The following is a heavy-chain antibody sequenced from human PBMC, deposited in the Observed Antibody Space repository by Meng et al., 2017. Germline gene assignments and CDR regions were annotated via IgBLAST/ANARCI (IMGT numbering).Heavy chain of an antibody. J-gene: IGHJ4*02. CDR3: ARFLYYYDSSGYAED. CDR2: IYHSGST. D-gene: IGHD3-22*01. CDR1: GGSSSSSNW. Sequence: QVQLQESGPGLVQPSVTPPLTCAAPGGSSSSSNWWSWVRQPPGKGLEWIGEIYHSGSTNYNPSLKSRVTISVDKSKNQFSLKLSSVTAADTAVYYCARFLYYYDSSGYAEDWGQGTLVTVSS. V-gene: IGHV4-4*02.